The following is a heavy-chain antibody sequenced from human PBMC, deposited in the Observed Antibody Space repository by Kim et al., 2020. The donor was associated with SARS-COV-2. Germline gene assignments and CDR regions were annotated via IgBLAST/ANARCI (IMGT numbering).Heavy chain of an antibody. J-gene: IGHJ5*02. CDR3: ARDSRGTIVAAPWFDP. D-gene: IGHD5-12*01. Sequence: GGSLRLSCAASGFTFSSYAMHWVRQAPGKGLEWVAVISYDGSNKYYADSVKGRFTISRDNSKNTLYLQMNSLRAEDTAVYYCARDSRGTIVAAPWFDPWGQGTLVTVYS. CDR2: ISYDGSNK. CDR1: GFTFSSYA. V-gene: IGHV3-30*04.